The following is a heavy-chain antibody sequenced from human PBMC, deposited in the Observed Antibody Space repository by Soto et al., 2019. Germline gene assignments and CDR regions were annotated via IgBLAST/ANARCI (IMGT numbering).Heavy chain of an antibody. CDR1: GGSISSYY. CDR2: IYYSGST. CDR3: AWGSSSAWYFDL. D-gene: IGHD2-2*01. J-gene: IGHJ2*01. V-gene: IGHV4-59*01. Sequence: QVQLQESGPGLVKPSETLSLTCTVSGGSISSYYWSWIRQPPGKGLEWIGYIYYSGSTNYNPSLKRPXXIXVXXSKNQFSLTLSSVTAADTAVYYWAWGSSSAWYFDLWGRGTLVTVSS.